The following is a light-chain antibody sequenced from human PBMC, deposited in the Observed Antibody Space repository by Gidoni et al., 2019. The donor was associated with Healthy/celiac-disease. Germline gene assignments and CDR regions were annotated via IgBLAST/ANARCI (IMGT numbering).Light chain of an antibody. Sequence: EIVLTQSPGTLSLSPGERATLAYRASQSVSISYLAWYQQKPGQAPRLLIYGASSRATGIPDRFSGSGSGTDFTLTISRLEPDDFAVYSCQQYGSSPSTFGQGTKLEIK. CDR3: QQYGSSPST. J-gene: IGKJ2*01. V-gene: IGKV3-20*01. CDR2: GAS. CDR1: QSVSISY.